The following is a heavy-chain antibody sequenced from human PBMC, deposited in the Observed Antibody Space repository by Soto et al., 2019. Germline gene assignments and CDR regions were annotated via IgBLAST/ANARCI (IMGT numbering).Heavy chain of an antibody. CDR3: ATLEGGYCSGGSCPFDY. J-gene: IGHJ4*02. Sequence: GGSLRLSCAASGFAFSSYYMSWVRQAPGKGLEWVANIKQDEREKFYLDFVKGRFTISRDDAKNSLYLQMNSLRAEDTAVYYCATLEGGYCSGGSCPFDYWGQGTLVTVSS. D-gene: IGHD2-15*01. V-gene: IGHV3-7*03. CDR1: GFAFSSYY. CDR2: IKQDEREK.